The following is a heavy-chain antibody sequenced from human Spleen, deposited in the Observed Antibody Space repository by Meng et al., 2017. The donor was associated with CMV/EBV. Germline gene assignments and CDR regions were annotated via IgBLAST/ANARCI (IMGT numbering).Heavy chain of an antibody. CDR2: ITGSGGST. CDR1: GFTFDDYG. V-gene: IGHV3-23*01. CDR3: AKEFLQRGHYSASVDY. Sequence: GESLKISCAASGFTFDDYGMSWVRQAPGKGLEWVCSITGSGGSTYHADSVEGRFTISRDTSKNVLYLQMNSLRAEDTAVYYCAKEFLQRGHYSASVDYWGQGTLVTVSS. D-gene: IGHD3-10*01. J-gene: IGHJ4*02.